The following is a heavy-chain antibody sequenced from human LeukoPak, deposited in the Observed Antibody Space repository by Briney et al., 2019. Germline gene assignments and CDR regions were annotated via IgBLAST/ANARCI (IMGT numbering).Heavy chain of an antibody. Sequence: ASVKVSCKASGYTFTSYYMHWVRQAPGQGLEWMGIINPSGGSTSYAQKFQGRVTITADESTSTAYMELSSLRSEDTAVYYCARDRYYGSGSYYSLDYWGQGTLVTVSS. CDR2: INPSGGST. D-gene: IGHD3-10*01. V-gene: IGHV1-46*01. CDR1: GYTFTSYY. J-gene: IGHJ4*02. CDR3: ARDRYYGSGSYYSLDY.